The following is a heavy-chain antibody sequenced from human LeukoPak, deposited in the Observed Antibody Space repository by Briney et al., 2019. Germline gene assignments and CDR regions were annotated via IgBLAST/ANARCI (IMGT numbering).Heavy chain of an antibody. V-gene: IGHV1-3*01. Sequence: ASVKVSCKASGYTFTSYAMHWVRQAPGQRLEGMGWINAGNGNTKYSQKFQGRVTITRDTSASTAYMELSSLRSEDTAVYYCARLLERDYGDYGGWFDPWGQGTLVTVSS. J-gene: IGHJ5*02. CDR2: INAGNGNT. D-gene: IGHD4-17*01. CDR1: GYTFTSYA. CDR3: ARLLERDYGDYGGWFDP.